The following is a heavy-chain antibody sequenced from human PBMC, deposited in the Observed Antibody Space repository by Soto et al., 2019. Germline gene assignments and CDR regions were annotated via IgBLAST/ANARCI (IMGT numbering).Heavy chain of an antibody. CDR3: ARGRVMGGIDLTLYGMDV. Sequence: QVQLVESGGGVVQPGTSLRLSCAASEFSFSNYAIHCVRQAPGKWLEWVSSLSYDGNYKYYAYSVHGRFTIARDNSKNTMYPKKTSLRPSNTAVYYCARGRVMGGIDLTLYGMDVWGQGTTVTVFS. CDR1: EFSFSNYA. J-gene: IGHJ6*02. V-gene: IGHV3-30-3*01. D-gene: IGHD3-3*01. CDR2: LSYDGNYK.